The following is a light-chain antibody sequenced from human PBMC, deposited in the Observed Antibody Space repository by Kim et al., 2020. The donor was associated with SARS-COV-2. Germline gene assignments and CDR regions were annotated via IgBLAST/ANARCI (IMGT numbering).Light chain of an antibody. V-gene: IGKV4-1*01. CDR2: WAS. CDR1: QSVLYSSNNKTY. Sequence: DIVMTQSPDSLAVSLGERATINCKSSQSVLYSSNNKTYLAWYQRKPGQPPNLLIYWASTRGSGVPDRFSGSGSGTDFTLTISSLQAEDVAVYYCQQYYSTPYTFGQGTKLEI. CDR3: QQYYSTPYT. J-gene: IGKJ2*01.